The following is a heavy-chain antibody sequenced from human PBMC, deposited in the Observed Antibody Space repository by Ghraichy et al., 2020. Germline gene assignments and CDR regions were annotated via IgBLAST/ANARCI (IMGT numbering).Heavy chain of an antibody. Sequence: SETLSLTCAVYGGSFSGYYWSWIRQPPGKGLEWIGEINHSGSTNYNPSLKSRVTISVDTSKNQFSLKLSSVTAADTAVYYCARVLKTGERRGYFDYWGQGTLVTVSS. V-gene: IGHV4-34*01. CDR2: INHSGST. CDR3: ARVLKTGERRGYFDY. J-gene: IGHJ4*02. CDR1: GGSFSGYY. D-gene: IGHD7-27*01.